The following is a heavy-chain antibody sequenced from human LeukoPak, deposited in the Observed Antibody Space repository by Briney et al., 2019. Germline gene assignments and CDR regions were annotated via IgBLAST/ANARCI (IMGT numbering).Heavy chain of an antibody. CDR3: ARDHSNDFWSGSGPLYYMDV. Sequence: ASVKVSCKASGYVFTGYYMHWVRQAPGQGLEWMGWINPNSGDTNYAQKFQGRVTMTRDTSISTAYMELSRLRSDDTAVYYCARDHSNDFWSGSGPLYYMDVWGKGTTVTVSS. D-gene: IGHD3-3*01. V-gene: IGHV1-2*02. CDR2: INPNSGDT. J-gene: IGHJ6*03. CDR1: GYVFTGYY.